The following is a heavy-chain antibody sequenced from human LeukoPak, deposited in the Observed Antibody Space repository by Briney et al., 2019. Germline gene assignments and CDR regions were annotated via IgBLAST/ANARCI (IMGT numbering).Heavy chain of an antibody. V-gene: IGHV3-21*01. CDR1: GFTFSSYS. Sequence: GGSLRLSCAASGFTFSSYSMNWVRQAPGKGLEWVSSVSSSSSYIYYADSVKGRFTISRDNAKNSLYLQMNSLRAEDTAVYYCARARTVVDSIPDYWGQGTLVTVSS. CDR3: ARARTVVDSIPDY. D-gene: IGHD4-23*01. J-gene: IGHJ4*02. CDR2: VSSSSSYI.